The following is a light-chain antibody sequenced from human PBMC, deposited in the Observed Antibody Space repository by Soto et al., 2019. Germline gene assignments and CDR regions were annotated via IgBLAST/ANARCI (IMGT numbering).Light chain of an antibody. Sequence: EIVLTQSPATRLFFPGEKATPSGRASQMVTTSTLAWYQQKPGQAPRLLIYGASSRATGIPDRFSGSGSGTDFTLTISRLEPEDFAVYYCQQYGSSPWTFGQGTKVEIK. CDR1: QMVTTST. CDR2: GAS. J-gene: IGKJ1*01. V-gene: IGKV3-20*01. CDR3: QQYGSSPWT.